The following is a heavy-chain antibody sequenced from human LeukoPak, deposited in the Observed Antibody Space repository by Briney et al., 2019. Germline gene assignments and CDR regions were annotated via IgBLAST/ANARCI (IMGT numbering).Heavy chain of an antibody. Sequence: GASVKVSCKASGYTFTGYYMHWVRQAPGQGLEWMGWINPNSGGTNYAQKFQGRVTMTRDTSISTAYMELSRLRSDDTVVYYCASRSPFWSGYYSPTFDYWGQGTLVTVSS. J-gene: IGHJ4*02. V-gene: IGHV1-2*02. CDR2: INPNSGGT. CDR3: ASRSPFWSGYYSPTFDY. CDR1: GYTFTGYY. D-gene: IGHD3-3*01.